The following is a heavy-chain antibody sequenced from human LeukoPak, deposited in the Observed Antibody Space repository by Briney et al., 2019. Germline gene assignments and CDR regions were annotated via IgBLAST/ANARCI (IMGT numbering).Heavy chain of an antibody. D-gene: IGHD3-16*01. J-gene: IGHJ4*02. Sequence: GGSLRLSCAASGFTVSNNYMSWVRQAPGKGLEWVSVIYSGDNTYYVESVKGRFTISRDNSKDTLFLQMNRLRAEDTAVYYCAGRRVLDASFDYWGQGTLVTISS. V-gene: IGHV3-66*02. CDR2: IYSGDNT. CDR1: GFTVSNNY. CDR3: AGRRVLDASFDY.